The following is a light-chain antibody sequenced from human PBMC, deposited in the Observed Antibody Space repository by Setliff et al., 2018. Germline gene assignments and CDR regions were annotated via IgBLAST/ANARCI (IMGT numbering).Light chain of an antibody. V-gene: IGLV1-51*01. Sequence: QSVLTQPPSVSAAAGQKVTVSCSGSSSNIGKRIFVAWYQQLPGAAPKLLIYDNYKRPSEIPDRFSGSYSGTTATLDITGLQTGDEADYYCGTWDSSLSSYVFGSGTKVTVL. CDR1: SSNIGKRIF. J-gene: IGLJ1*01. CDR3: GTWDSSLSSYV. CDR2: DNY.